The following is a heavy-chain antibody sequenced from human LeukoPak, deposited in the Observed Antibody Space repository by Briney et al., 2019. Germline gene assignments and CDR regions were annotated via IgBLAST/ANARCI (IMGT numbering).Heavy chain of an antibody. D-gene: IGHD3-22*01. CDR1: GGSINNYY. V-gene: IGHV4-4*07. J-gene: IGHJ3*01. CDR3: ARASCYESRNNIAFDL. Sequence: SETLSLTCTVSGGSINNYYWSWIRQPAGKGLEWIGRINPSGSTKNNPSLKSRVTMSLDTRKNQLSLNLGSVTAADTAVYYCARASCYESRNNIAFDLWGRGTMVTVSS. CDR2: INPSGST.